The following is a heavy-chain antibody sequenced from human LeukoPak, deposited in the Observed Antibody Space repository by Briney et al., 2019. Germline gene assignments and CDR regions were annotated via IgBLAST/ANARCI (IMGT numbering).Heavy chain of an antibody. V-gene: IGHV3-23*01. CDR1: GFTFSSYW. D-gene: IGHD5-18*01. CDR3: ARSLGYTYGSYYFDY. Sequence: GGSLRLSCAASGFTFSSYWMSWVRQAPGKGLEWVSAISGSGGSTYYADSVKGRFTISRDNSKNTLYLQMNSLRAEDTAVYYCARSLGYTYGSYYFDYWGQGTLVTVSS. CDR2: ISGSGGST. J-gene: IGHJ4*02.